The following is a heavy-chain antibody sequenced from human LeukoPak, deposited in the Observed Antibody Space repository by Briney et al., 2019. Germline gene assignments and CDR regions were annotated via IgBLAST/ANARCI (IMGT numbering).Heavy chain of an antibody. CDR1: GYTFTSCA. V-gene: IGHV1-18*01. D-gene: IGHD4-11*01. Sequence: GASVKVSCKASGYTFTSCAISWVRQAPGQGLEWMGWISAYNVNTNSAQKLQGRFTMTTDTSTSTAYMELRSLRSDDTAVYYCARLNYRPIIKFFDYWGQGTLVTVSS. CDR3: ARLNYRPIIKFFDY. J-gene: IGHJ4*02. CDR2: ISAYNVNT.